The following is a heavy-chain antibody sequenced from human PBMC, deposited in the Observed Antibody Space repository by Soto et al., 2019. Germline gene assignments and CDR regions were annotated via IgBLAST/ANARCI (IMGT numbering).Heavy chain of an antibody. CDR3: AREGDYDILTGYYKGAYYYGMDV. D-gene: IGHD3-9*01. CDR1: GFTFSGSS. J-gene: IGHJ6*02. CDR2: ISSSSSYI. Sequence: GGSLRLSCAASGFTFSGSSMSWVRQAPGKGLGWVSSISSSSSYIYYADSVKGRFTISRDNAKNSLYLQMNSLRAEDTAVYYCAREGDYDILTGYYKGAYYYGMDVWGQGTTVTVSS. V-gene: IGHV3-21*01.